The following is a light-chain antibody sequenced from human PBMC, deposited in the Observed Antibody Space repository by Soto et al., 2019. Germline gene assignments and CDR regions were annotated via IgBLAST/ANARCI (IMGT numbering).Light chain of an antibody. V-gene: IGKV4-1*01. J-gene: IGKJ1*01. CDR2: WAS. Sequence: DIVMTQSPDSLAVSLGERATINCKSSQNILYSSNNKNYLAWYQQKPGQPPKLLIYWASTRESGVPDRFSGSGSGTDFTLTISSLQAEDVAVYYCQQYYITPLTFGQGTKVEIK. CDR3: QQYYITPLT. CDR1: QNILYSSNNKNY.